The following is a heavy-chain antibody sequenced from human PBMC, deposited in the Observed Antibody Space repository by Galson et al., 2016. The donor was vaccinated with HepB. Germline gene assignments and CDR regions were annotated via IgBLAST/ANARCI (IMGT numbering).Heavy chain of an antibody. Sequence: SLRLSCAASGFIFSDSAMHWVRQAPGKGLEWVAVISFDGNNNYYADSVKGRFTISRDNSKSTLYLLMNSLRAEDTAIYYCARTPTAAGAYYFDFWGQGTLVTVSS. D-gene: IGHD6-25*01. CDR1: GFIFSDSA. V-gene: IGHV3-30-3*01. CDR2: ISFDGNNN. CDR3: ARTPTAAGAYYFDF. J-gene: IGHJ4*02.